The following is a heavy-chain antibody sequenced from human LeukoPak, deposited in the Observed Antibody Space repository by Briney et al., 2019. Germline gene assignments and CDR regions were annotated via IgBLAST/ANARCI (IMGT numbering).Heavy chain of an antibody. Sequence: PGGSLRLSCGASGFTFSNYAMSWVRQAPGKGLEWVSGISGSGSETYYADVVKGRFTISRDNSNNTLVLQMNSLRGDDTAIYFCAKSKTREPSVVGVIPGSWGQGILVTVSS. CDR1: GFTFSNYA. CDR3: AKSKTREPSVVGVIPGS. V-gene: IGHV3-23*01. CDR2: ISGSGSET. D-gene: IGHD3-10*01. J-gene: IGHJ5*02.